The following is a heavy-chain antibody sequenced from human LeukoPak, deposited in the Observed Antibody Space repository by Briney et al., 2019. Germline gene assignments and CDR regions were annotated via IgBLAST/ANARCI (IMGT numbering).Heavy chain of an antibody. CDR1: GGSISSGSYY. Sequence: PSETLSLTCTVSGGSISSGSYYWSWIRQPAGKGLEWIGRIYTSGSTNYNPSLKSRVTISVDTSKNQFSLKLSSVTAADTAVYYCASASGWYSYWGQGTLVTVSS. V-gene: IGHV4-61*02. J-gene: IGHJ4*02. CDR3: ASASGWYSY. D-gene: IGHD6-19*01. CDR2: IYTSGST.